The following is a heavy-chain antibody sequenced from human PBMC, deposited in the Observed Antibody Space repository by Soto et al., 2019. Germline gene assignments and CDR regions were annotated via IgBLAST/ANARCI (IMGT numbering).Heavy chain of an antibody. CDR3: ARVGGYSSGWYSSYFDY. V-gene: IGHV1-69*13. J-gene: IGHJ4*02. CDR2: IIPIFGTA. D-gene: IGHD6-19*01. Sequence: SVKVSCKASASTFSSYAISWVRQAPGQGLEWMGGIIPIFGTANYAQKFQGRVTITADESTSTAYMELSRLRSDDTAVYYCARVGGYSSGWYSSYFDYWGQGTLVTVSS. CDR1: ASTFSSYA.